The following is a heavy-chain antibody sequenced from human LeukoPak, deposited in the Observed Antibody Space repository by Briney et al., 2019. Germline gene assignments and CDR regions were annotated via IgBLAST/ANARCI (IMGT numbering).Heavy chain of an antibody. CDR2: INPNNGNT. Sequence: GASVKVSCKTSGYTFTSYDINWVRQATGQGLEWMGWINPNNGNTDYAQKFQDRVTMTRNTSIRTAYMELSSLRSEDTAVYYCASGIRRIASGGYWGQGTVVTVSS. CDR1: GYTFTSYD. J-gene: IGHJ4*02. CDR3: ASGIRRIASGGY. V-gene: IGHV1-8*01.